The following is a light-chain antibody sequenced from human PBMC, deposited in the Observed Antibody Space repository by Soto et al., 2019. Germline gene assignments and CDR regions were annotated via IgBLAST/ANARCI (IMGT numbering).Light chain of an antibody. CDR2: DND. V-gene: IGLV1-51*01. J-gene: IGLJ2*01. CDR1: RSNIGNNF. CDR3: GTWDNSLSAVV. Sequence: QSVLTQPPSVSAAPGQKVTISCSGSRSNIGNNFVSWYQQLPGTAPKLLIYDNDKRPSGIPDRFSGSISGTSATLGITGLQTGDEADYYCGTWDNSLSAVVFGGGTKLTVL.